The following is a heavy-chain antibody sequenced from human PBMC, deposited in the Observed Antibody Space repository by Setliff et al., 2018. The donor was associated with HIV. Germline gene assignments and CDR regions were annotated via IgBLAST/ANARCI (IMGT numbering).Heavy chain of an antibody. Sequence: ASVKVSCKASGYALTTYDINWARQATGQGLEWMGWMNPKTGNTVYEQRFQGRVTMSRDTSIDTAYMELSSLRSEDTAVYYCARKVGITTYYYSSGSIKGALDVWGQGTKVTSP. CDR1: GYALTTYD. J-gene: IGHJ6*02. V-gene: IGHV1-8*01. CDR3: ARKVGITTYYYSSGSIKGALDV. D-gene: IGHD3-10*01. CDR2: MNPKTGNT.